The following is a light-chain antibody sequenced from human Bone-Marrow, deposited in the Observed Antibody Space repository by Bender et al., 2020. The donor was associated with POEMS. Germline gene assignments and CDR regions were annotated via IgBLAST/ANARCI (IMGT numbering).Light chain of an antibody. J-gene: IGLJ2*01. CDR2: DES. V-gene: IGLV3-21*03. CDR3: QAWDSSNVV. Sequence: SYVLTQPPSVSVAPGKTATITCGGINIGTKSVYWYQQKPGQAPLMVVYDESDRPSGIPERFSGSKSDNTATLTIRGTQAMDEADYYCQAWDSSNVVFGGGTKLTVL. CDR1: NIGTKS.